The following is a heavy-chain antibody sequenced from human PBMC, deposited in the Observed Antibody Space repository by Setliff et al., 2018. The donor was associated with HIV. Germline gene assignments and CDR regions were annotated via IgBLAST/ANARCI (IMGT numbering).Heavy chain of an antibody. CDR2: IFASGDT. D-gene: IGHD3-10*01. J-gene: IGHJ5*02. CDR1: GASISSYY. Sequence: PSETLSLTCTVSGASISSYYWNWIRQPPGKGLEWIGFIFASGDTKYSPSLQSRVSMSIDTSKNQFSLKLRSVTAADTAMYYCARHSGVASPNWFDPWGQGTLVTVSS. CDR3: ARHSGVASPNWFDP. V-gene: IGHV4-4*09.